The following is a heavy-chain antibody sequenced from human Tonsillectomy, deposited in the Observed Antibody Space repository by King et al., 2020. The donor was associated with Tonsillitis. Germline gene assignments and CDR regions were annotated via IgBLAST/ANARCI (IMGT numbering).Heavy chain of an antibody. CDR3: ATPFSGNYYDGIGY. CDR2: IYPGDSDS. CDR1: GYSFTTYW. D-gene: IGHD1-26*01. Sequence: VQLVESGAEVKKPGESVKISCKGSGYSFTTYWIAWVRQMPGKGLEWLGIIYPGDSDSRNNPSFQGQVTISADKSISTAYLQWNSLKASDTAMYYCATPFSGNYYDGIGYWGQGTLVTGSS. V-gene: IGHV5-51*01. J-gene: IGHJ4*02.